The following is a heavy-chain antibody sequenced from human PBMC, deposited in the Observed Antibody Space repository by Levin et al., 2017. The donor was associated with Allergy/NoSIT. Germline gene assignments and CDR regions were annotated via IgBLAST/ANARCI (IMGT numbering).Heavy chain of an antibody. CDR1: GGTFSNYP. CDR3: ARDFRIAGATGTFDI. V-gene: IGHV1-69*04. Sequence: RPSGGTFSNYPISWVRQAPGQGGEGRGRRKRRGGREKEEKKRETRVTITADKSTSTAYMELSSLSSEDTAVYYCARDFRIAGATGTFDIWGQGTMVTVSS. CDR2: RKRRGGRE. J-gene: IGHJ3*02. D-gene: IGHD1-26*01.